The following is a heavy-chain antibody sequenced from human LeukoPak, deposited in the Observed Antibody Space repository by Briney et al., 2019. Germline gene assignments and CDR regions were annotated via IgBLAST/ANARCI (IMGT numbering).Heavy chain of an antibody. CDR2: NDYTGGA. CDR3: ARNGPHYYDNSGYLDS. J-gene: IGHJ4*02. Sequence: SETLSLTCTVSGGSVSSYYWSWIRQPPGKGLEWIGNNDYTGGANYNPSLKSRVTILVDTSKNQFSLKLISVTAADTAVYFCARNGPHYYDNSGYLDSWGQGALVTVSS. D-gene: IGHD3-22*01. CDR1: GGSVSSYY. V-gene: IGHV4-59*02.